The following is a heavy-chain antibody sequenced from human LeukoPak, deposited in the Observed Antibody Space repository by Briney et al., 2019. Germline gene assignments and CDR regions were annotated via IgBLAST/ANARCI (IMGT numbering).Heavy chain of an antibody. Sequence: GGSLRLSCAASGFTFSSYSMNWVRQAPGKGLEWVSSITSSSNYIYYADSVKGRFTISRDNAKNSLYLQMNSLRAEDTAVYYCASTVTTNDDAFDIWGQGTMVTVSS. D-gene: IGHD4-17*01. CDR3: ASTVTTNDDAFDI. CDR2: ITSSSNYI. J-gene: IGHJ3*02. CDR1: GFTFSSYS. V-gene: IGHV3-21*01.